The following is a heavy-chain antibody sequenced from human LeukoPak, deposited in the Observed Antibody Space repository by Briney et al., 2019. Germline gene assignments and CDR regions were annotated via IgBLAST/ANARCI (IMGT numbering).Heavy chain of an antibody. CDR2: IYPGDSDT. CDR1: GYSFTSYW. CDR3: ARVAGHCSGGSCYLYYFDY. V-gene: IGHV5-51*01. D-gene: IGHD2-15*01. J-gene: IGHJ4*02. Sequence: GESLKISCKGSGYSFTSYWIGWVRQMPGKGLEWMGIIYPGDSDTRYSPSFQGQVTISADKSISTAYLQWGSLKASDTAMYYCARVAGHCSGGSCYLYYFDYWGQGTLVTVSS.